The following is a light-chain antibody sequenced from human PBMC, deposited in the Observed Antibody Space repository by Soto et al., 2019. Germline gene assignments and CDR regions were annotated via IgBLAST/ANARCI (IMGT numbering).Light chain of an antibody. V-gene: IGLV2-14*01. Sequence: QSALTQPASVSGSPGQSITISCTGTSSDVGGYNYVSWYQQHPGKAPKLMIYEVSNRPSGVSNRFSGSKSGNTASLTISGLQAEDEADYYCSSYTSSSTLDVVFGGGTKLTLL. J-gene: IGLJ2*01. CDR2: EVS. CDR1: SSDVGGYNY. CDR3: SSYTSSSTLDVV.